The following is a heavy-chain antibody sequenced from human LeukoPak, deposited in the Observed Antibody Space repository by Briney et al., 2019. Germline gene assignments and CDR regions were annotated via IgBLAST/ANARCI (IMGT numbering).Heavy chain of an antibody. Sequence: GGSLRLSCAASGFTFSSYAMSWVRQAPGKGLEWVSAIRGSGDSTYYADSVKGRFTISRDNSKNTLYLQMNSLRGEDTAVYYCAKSGDPTKIAVHGLDYWGQGTLVSVSS. CDR3: AKSGDPTKIAVHGLDY. CDR2: IRGSGDST. CDR1: GFTFSSYA. J-gene: IGHJ4*02. D-gene: IGHD6-19*01. V-gene: IGHV3-23*01.